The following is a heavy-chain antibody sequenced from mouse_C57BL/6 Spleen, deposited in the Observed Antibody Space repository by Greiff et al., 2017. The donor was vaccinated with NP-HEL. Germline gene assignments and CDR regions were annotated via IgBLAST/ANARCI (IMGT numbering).Heavy chain of an antibody. Sequence: EVKLMESGGGLVKPGGSLKLSCAASGFTFSDYGMHWVRQAPEKGLEWVAYISSGSSTIYYADTVKGRFTISRDNAKNTLFLQMTSLRSEDTAMYYCARPGPPGYYYAMDYWGQGTSVTVSS. CDR1: GFTFSDYG. J-gene: IGHJ4*01. CDR2: ISSGSSTI. D-gene: IGHD3-1*01. V-gene: IGHV5-17*01. CDR3: ARPGPPGYYYAMDY.